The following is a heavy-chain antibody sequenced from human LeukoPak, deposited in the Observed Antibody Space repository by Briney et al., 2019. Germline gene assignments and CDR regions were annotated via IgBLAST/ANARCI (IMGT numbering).Heavy chain of an antibody. CDR3: ARVESDWFDP. J-gene: IGHJ5*02. CDR1: GGSFSGYY. D-gene: IGHD1-1*01. V-gene: IGHV4-34*01. CDR2: INHSGST. Sequence: SETLSLTCAVYGGSFSGYYWSWIRQPPGKGLEWIGEINHSGSTNYNPSLKSRVTISVDTSKNQFSLKLSSVTAADTAVYYCARVESDWFDPWSQGTLVTVSS.